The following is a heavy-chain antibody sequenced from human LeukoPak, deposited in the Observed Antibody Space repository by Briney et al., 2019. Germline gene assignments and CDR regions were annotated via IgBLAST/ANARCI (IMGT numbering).Heavy chain of an antibody. CDR3: AKDHSQNFDY. CDR2: LRRDGSDK. Sequence: PGGSLGLSCAASGFTFSNYGMRWVRQAPGKGLEWVAFLRRDGSDKYYADSVKGRFTISRDNSKNTVYLQMNSLRPEDTAVYYCAKDHSQNFDYWGQGTLVTVSS. V-gene: IGHV3-30*02. CDR1: GFTFSNYG. D-gene: IGHD5-18*01. J-gene: IGHJ4*02.